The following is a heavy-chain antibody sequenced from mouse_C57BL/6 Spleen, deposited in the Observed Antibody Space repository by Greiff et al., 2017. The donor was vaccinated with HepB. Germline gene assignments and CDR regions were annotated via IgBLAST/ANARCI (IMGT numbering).Heavy chain of an antibody. Sequence: EVKLMESGPGMVKPSQSLSLTCTVTGYSITSGYDWHWIRHFPGNKLEWMGYISYSGSTNYNPSLKSRISITHDTSKNHFFLKLNSVTTEDTATYYCAREGIYYGSTWFAYWGQGTLVTVSA. CDR1: GYSITSGYD. J-gene: IGHJ3*01. CDR2: ISYSGST. V-gene: IGHV3-1*01. D-gene: IGHD1-1*01. CDR3: AREGIYYGSTWFAY.